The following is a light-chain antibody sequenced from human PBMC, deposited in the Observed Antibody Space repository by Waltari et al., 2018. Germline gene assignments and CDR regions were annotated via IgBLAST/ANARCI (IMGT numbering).Light chain of an antibody. V-gene: IGKV4-1*01. Sequence: DIVMTQSPDSLAVSLGERATINCKSSQSVLYSSNNKNYLAWYQQKPGQPPKLLISWASTRESGVPDRFSGSGSGTDFTLTISSLQSEDFAFYYCQQYNNWPLTFGGGTKVEIK. CDR1: QSVLYSSNNKNY. J-gene: IGKJ4*01. CDR2: WAS. CDR3: QQYNNWPLT.